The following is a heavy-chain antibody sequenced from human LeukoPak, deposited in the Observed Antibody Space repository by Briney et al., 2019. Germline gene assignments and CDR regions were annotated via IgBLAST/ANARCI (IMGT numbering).Heavy chain of an antibody. V-gene: IGHV3-23*01. CDR1: GFTFSSYP. CDR2: ISANSGAT. D-gene: IGHD1-26*01. J-gene: IGHJ4*02. Sequence: QPGGSLRLSCAASGFTFSSYPMSWVRQAPGRGLEWVSVISANSGATYYADSVKGRFTISRDNSKNTLYLHMNSLRVDDTALYYCAKSSRVGTYYFDYWGQGTVVTVSS. CDR3: AKSSRVGTYYFDY.